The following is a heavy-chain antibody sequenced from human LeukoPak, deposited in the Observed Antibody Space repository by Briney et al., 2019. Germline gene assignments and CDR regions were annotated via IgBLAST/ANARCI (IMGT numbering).Heavy chain of an antibody. CDR1: GFAFSRYA. CDR2: VSGSGEST. D-gene: IGHD4-17*01. Sequence: GGSLRLSCEASGFAFSRYAMSWVRHPPGRGLEWVSSVSGSGESTFYAASVKRRFTISRDNSKNTVYLQMNSLRAEDAAPYYCVKDLGDDYENAFDFWGQGTLVTVSS. J-gene: IGHJ3*01. CDR3: VKDLGDDYENAFDF. V-gene: IGHV3-23*01.